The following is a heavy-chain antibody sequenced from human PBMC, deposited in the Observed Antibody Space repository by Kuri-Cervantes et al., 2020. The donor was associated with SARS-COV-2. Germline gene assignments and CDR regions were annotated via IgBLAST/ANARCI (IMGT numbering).Heavy chain of an antibody. CDR1: GFTFSSYA. D-gene: IGHD3-16*01. CDR2: ISYDGSNK. CDR3: AREWAGGAFDI. V-gene: IGHV3-30-3*01. J-gene: IGHJ3*02. Sequence: GGSLRLSCAASGFTFSSYAMHWVRQAPGKGPEWVAVISYDGSNKYYADSVKGRFTISRDNSKNTLYLQMNSLRAEDTAVYYCAREWAGGAFDIWGQGTMVTVSS.